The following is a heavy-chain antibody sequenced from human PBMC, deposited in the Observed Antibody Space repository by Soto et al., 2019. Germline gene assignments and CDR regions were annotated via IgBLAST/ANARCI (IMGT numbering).Heavy chain of an antibody. V-gene: IGHV5-51*01. CDR1: GYSFTSYW. Sequence: PGESLKISCKGSGYSFTSYWIGWVRQMPGKGLEWMGIIYPGDSDTRYSPSFQGQVTISADKSISTAYLQWSSLKASDTAMYYCARVPAGSFWSGYYADYWGQGTLVTVSS. CDR2: IYPGDSDT. CDR3: ARVPAGSFWSGYYADY. J-gene: IGHJ4*02. D-gene: IGHD3-3*01.